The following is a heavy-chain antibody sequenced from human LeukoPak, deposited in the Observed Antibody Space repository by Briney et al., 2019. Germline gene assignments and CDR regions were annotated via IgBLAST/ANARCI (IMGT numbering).Heavy chain of an antibody. J-gene: IGHJ3*02. D-gene: IGHD3-3*01. V-gene: IGHV4-34*01. CDR1: GGSFSGYY. CDR3: ARGGGHVLRFLEWYSYDAFDI. CDR2: INHSGST. Sequence: SETLSLTCAVFGGSFSGYYWSWIRQPPGKGLEWIGEINHSGSTNYNPSLKSRVTISVDTSKDQFSLKLSSVTAADTAVYYCARGGGHVLRFLEWYSYDAFDIWGQGKMVTVSS.